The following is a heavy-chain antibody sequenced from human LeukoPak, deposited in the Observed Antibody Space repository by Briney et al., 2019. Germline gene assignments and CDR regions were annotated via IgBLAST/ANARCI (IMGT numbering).Heavy chain of an antibody. CDR3: ATHLVGAPKDAFDI. D-gene: IGHD1-26*01. V-gene: IGHV1-69*04. CDR1: GGTFSSYA. Sequence: ASVKVSCKASGGTFSSYAISWVRQAPGQGLEWMGRIIPILGIANYAQKFQGRVTSTADKSTSTAYMELSSLRSEDTAVYYCATHLVGAPKDAFDIWGQGTMVTVSS. CDR2: IIPILGIA. J-gene: IGHJ3*02.